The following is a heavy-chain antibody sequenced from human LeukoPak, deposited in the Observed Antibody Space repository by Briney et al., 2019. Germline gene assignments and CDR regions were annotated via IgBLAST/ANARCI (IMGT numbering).Heavy chain of an antibody. CDR3: ARGATYYDFWSGLKVSDF. V-gene: IGHV3-7*01. Sequence: GGSLRLSCAASRFSFSDYWMSWVRQTPGKGLEWVANIKHTGDEKYYVDSVEGRFTISRDNVNKLLYLQMDSLRAEDTAVYYCARGATYYDFWSGLKVSDFWGQGTLVTVSS. CDR1: RFSFSDYW. D-gene: IGHD3-3*01. CDR2: IKHTGDEK. J-gene: IGHJ4*02.